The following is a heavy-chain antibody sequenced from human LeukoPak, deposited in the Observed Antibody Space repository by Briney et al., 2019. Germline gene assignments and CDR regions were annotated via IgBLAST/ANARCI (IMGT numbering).Heavy chain of an antibody. J-gene: IGHJ5*02. CDR1: GFTISGYW. D-gene: IGHD3-16*01. CDR3: ARDGGTDWYDP. Sequence: PGGSLRLSCAASGFTISGYWMTWVRQAPGKGLEWVANIKQDGSEKTYVDSVKGRFTISRDNAKSSIYLQMNSLRVEDTAIYYCARDGGTDWYDPWGQGTLVSVSS. V-gene: IGHV3-7*01. CDR2: IKQDGSEK.